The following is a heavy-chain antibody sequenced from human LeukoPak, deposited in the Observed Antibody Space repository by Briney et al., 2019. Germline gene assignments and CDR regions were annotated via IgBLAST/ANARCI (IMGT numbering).Heavy chain of an antibody. D-gene: IGHD3-16*01. Sequence: GGSLRLSCAASGFIFKTYTVTWVRQAPGKGLEWVSSITGDCKYITYADSVKGRFTISRDNAKNSLYPQVASLRGDDTATYYCAREGNDYYYDQWGQGTLVTVSP. CDR2: ITGDCKYI. J-gene: IGHJ4*02. CDR1: GFIFKTYT. V-gene: IGHV3-21*01. CDR3: AREGNDYYYDQ.